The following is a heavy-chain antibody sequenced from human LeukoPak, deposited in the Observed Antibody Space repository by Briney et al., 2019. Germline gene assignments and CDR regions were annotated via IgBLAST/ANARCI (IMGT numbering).Heavy chain of an antibody. D-gene: IGHD2-2*01. J-gene: IGHJ3*02. CDR3: ARARGYCSSTSCSGNAFDI. CDR1: GFTFSSYA. Sequence: PGGSLRLSCAASGFTFSSYAMSWVRQAPGKGLEWVSAISGSGGSTYYADSVKGRFTISRDNSKNTLYLQMNSLRAEDTAVYYCARARGYCSSTSCSGNAFDIWGQGTMVTVSS. CDR2: ISGSGGST. V-gene: IGHV3-23*01.